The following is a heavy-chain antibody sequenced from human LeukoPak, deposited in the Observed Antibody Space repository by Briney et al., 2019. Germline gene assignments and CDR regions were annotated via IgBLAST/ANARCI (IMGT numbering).Heavy chain of an antibody. CDR1: GFTFSSYS. Sequence: GGSLRLSCAASGFTFSSYSMSWVRQAPGKGLEWGSVIYSGGSTYYADSVKGRFTISRDTSKNTVYLQMNSLRVDDTAVYYCARDRSSSWGGNWFDPWGQGTLVTVSS. V-gene: IGHV3-53*01. J-gene: IGHJ5*02. CDR2: IYSGGST. D-gene: IGHD2-2*01. CDR3: ARDRSSSWGGNWFDP.